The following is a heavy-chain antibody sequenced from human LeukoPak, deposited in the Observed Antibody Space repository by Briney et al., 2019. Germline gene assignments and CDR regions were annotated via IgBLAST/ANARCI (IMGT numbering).Heavy chain of an antibody. Sequence: ASVKVSCKASGYTLTVYYMHWVRQAPGQGLEWMGRINPNSGGTNYPQKFQGRITLTRDMSINTAYMELSRLRSDDTAVYYCARSPRGSGSYEIDYWGQGTLVTVSS. D-gene: IGHD3-10*01. V-gene: IGHV1-2*02. CDR1: GYTLTVYY. CDR2: INPNSGGT. CDR3: ARSPRGSGSYEIDY. J-gene: IGHJ4*02.